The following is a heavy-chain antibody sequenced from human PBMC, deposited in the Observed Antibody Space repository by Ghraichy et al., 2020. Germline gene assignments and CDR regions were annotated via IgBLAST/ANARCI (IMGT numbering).Heavy chain of an antibody. J-gene: IGHJ4*02. Sequence: GGSLRLSCAASGFTFSDYHMSWIRQAPGKGLEWVSYISSRGSALYYADSVRGRFTISRDNAKNSLYLQMNSLRAEDTAVYYCAREVRATNLDYWGQGTLVTVSS. D-gene: IGHD1-1*01. CDR1: GFTFSDYH. V-gene: IGHV3-11*01. CDR2: ISSRGSAL. CDR3: AREVRATNLDY.